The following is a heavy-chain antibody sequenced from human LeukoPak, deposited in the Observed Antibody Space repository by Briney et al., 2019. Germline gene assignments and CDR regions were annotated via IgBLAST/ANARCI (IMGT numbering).Heavy chain of an antibody. Sequence: GGSLRLSCAVSGFTFSSHGMHWVRQAPGKGLEWVAVIRNDGSHKYYGDSVQGRFTISRDNSWNTLYLQINSLRPEDTAVYYCVKDRRTEAYGMEVWGQGTTVTVSS. CDR3: VKDRRTEAYGMEV. CDR1: GFTFSSHG. D-gene: IGHD2-2*01. J-gene: IGHJ6*02. V-gene: IGHV3-30*18. CDR2: IRNDGSHK.